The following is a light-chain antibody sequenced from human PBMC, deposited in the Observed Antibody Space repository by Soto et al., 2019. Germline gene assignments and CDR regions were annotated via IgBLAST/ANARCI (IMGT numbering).Light chain of an antibody. J-gene: IGLJ3*02. CDR2: DVS. CDR3: CSYAGTSTLWV. V-gene: IGLV2-11*01. Sequence: QSALTQPRSVSGSPRQSVTISCTGTSSDVGGYNFVSWYQQHPGKAPKLIIYDVSKRPSGVPDRFSGSKSGNTASLTISGLQAEDEADYYCCSYAGTSTLWVFGGGTKVTVL. CDR1: SSDVGGYNF.